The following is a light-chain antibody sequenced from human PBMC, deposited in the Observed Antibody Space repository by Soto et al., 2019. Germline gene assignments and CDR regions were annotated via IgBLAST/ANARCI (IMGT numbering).Light chain of an antibody. J-gene: IGKJ2*01. V-gene: IGKV1-39*01. CDR1: QSISDY. CDR2: GAS. CDR3: QQNYRTPYT. Sequence: DLQMTQSPSSLSASVGDTVSITCRASQSISDYLHWYQQKPGKAPKLLIYGASNLQSGVPSRFSGSGSGRDFTLTIRSLQPEDFATYYCQQNYRTPYTFGQGTKLEIK.